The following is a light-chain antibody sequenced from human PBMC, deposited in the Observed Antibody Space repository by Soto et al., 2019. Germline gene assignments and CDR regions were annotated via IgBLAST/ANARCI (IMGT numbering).Light chain of an antibody. J-gene: IGKJ1*01. CDR2: DAS. V-gene: IGKV3-15*01. CDR1: QSVSDY. Sequence: DIVLTQSLGTVSLSPQETATLSCRASQSVSDYLAWYQQKPGQPPRLLIYDASKRATGIPSRFSGSGSGTEFTLTISILQSEDFAVYCCQQYNHRLKTFGRGTKVDI. CDR3: QQYNHRLKT.